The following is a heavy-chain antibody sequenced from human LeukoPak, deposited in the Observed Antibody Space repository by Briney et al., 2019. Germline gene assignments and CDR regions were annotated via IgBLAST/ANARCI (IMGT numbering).Heavy chain of an antibody. J-gene: IGHJ6*02. V-gene: IGHV3-23*01. CDR3: ARSFTSTVVRMDV. CDR2: ISGSGVST. Sequence: GGSLRLSCAASGFTFSSYAMSWVRQAPGKGLEWVSGISGSGVSTYYAGSVKGRFTISRDNSKNTLFLQMNSLRAEDTAEYYCARSFTSTVVRMDVWGQGTTVTVSS. CDR1: GFTFSSYA. D-gene: IGHD4-11*01.